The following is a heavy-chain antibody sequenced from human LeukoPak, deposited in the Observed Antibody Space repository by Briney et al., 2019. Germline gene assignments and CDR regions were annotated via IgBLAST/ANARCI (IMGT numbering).Heavy chain of an antibody. V-gene: IGHV3-23*01. CDR2: ISGGGVST. D-gene: IGHD1-26*01. CDR3: ARLGGSYYTY. J-gene: IGHJ4*02. CDR1: GFTFSSYG. Sequence: PGGSLRLSCAASGFTFSSYGMSWVRQAPGKGLEWVSGISGGGVSTYYADSVKGRFTISRGNAKNSLFLQMNSLRVEDTAVYYCARLGGSYYTYWGQGTLVTVSS.